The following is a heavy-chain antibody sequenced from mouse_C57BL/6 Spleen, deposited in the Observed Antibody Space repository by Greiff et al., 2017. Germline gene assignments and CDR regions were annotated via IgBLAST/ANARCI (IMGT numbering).Heavy chain of an antibody. CDR2: IDPSDSYT. D-gene: IGHD2-5*01. Sequence: QVQLQQPGAELVRPGTSVKLSCKASGYTFTSYWMHWVKQRPGQGLEWIGVIDPSDSYTNYNQKFKGKATLTVDTSSSTAYMQLSSLTAEDSAVYYCARRAQDYSNYFPMDYWGQGTSVTVSS. J-gene: IGHJ4*01. CDR1: GYTFTSYW. CDR3: ARRAQDYSNYFPMDY. V-gene: IGHV1-59*01.